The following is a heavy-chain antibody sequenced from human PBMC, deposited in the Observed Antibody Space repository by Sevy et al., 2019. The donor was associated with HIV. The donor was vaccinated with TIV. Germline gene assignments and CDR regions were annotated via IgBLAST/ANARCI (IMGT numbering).Heavy chain of an antibody. Sequence: SETLSLTCTVSGGSITSLYWNWIRQPPGKGLEWIANIYYNGHINYNPSLKSRVTLSLDTSKTQFSLSLSSVTAADTAMYHCAGENAWGRGYSWGQGTLVTVSS. V-gene: IGHV4-59*08. CDR3: AGENAWGRGYS. CDR2: IYYNGHI. D-gene: IGHD1-26*01. J-gene: IGHJ4*02. CDR1: GGSITSLY.